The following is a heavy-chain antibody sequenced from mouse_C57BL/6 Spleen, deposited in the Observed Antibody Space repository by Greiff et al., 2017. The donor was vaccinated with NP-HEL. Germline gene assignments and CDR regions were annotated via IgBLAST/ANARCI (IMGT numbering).Heavy chain of an antibody. CDR1: GYSFTSYY. CDR3: ARCLITTVVAFDD. CDR2: IYPGSGNT. J-gene: IGHJ2*01. V-gene: IGHV1-66*01. D-gene: IGHD1-1*01. Sequence: QVQLKESGPELVKPGASVKISCKASGYSFTSYYIHWVKQRPGQGLEWIGWIYPGSGNTKYNEKFKGKATLTADTSSSTAYMQLSSLTSEVSAVYYCARCLITTVVAFDDWGQGTTLTVSS.